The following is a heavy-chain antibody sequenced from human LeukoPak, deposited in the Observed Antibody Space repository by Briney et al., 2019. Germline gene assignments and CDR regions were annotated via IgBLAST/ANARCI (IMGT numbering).Heavy chain of an antibody. CDR1: GGSISSYY. CDR3: ARERGGGYSYGRGGYYFDY. V-gene: IGHV4-59*12. D-gene: IGHD5-18*01. CDR2: SYYSGST. J-gene: IGHJ4*02. Sequence: SETLSLTCTVSGGSISSYYWSWIRKHPGTGLEWIGYSYYSGSTYYNPSLKSRVTISVDTSKNQFSLNLSSVTAADTAVYYCARERGGGYSYGRGGYYFDYWGQGTLVTVSS.